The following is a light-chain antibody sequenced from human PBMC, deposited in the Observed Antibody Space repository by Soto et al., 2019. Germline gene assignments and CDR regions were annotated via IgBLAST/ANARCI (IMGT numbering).Light chain of an antibody. CDR1: SSDVGSYNF. CDR3: CSYAGSTTWV. CDR2: EVS. Sequence: QPVLTQPASVSGSPGQSITISCTGTSSDVGSYNFVSWYHQHPGKAPTLIIYEVSKRPSGVSDRFSGSKSGNTASLTISGLQAEDEADYFCCSYAGSTTWVFGGGTKLTVL. V-gene: IGLV2-23*02. J-gene: IGLJ3*02.